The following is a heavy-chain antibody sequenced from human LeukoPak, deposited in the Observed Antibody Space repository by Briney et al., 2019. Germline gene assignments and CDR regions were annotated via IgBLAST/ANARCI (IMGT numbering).Heavy chain of an antibody. V-gene: IGHV3-7*03. J-gene: IGHJ4*02. D-gene: IGHD2-2*01. CDR3: ARERDCSSTSCYVNDY. Sequence: GXLRLSCAASGFTFSSYWMSWVRQAPGKGLEWVANIKQDGSEKYYVDSVKGRFTISRDNAKNSLYLQMNSLRAEDTAVYYCARERDCSSTSCYVNDYWGQGTLVTVSS. CDR2: IKQDGSEK. CDR1: GFTFSSYW.